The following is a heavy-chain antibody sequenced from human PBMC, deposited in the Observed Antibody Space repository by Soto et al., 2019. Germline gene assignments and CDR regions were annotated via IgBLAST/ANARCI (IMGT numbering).Heavy chain of an antibody. Sequence: GGSLRLSCAASGFTFSSYSMNWVRQAPGKGLEWVSSISSSSSYIYYADSVKGRFTISRDNAKNSLYLQMNSLRAEDTAVYYCARDLRGAFVYGGTDYWGQGTLVTVSS. CDR1: GFTFSSYS. D-gene: IGHD3-16*01. V-gene: IGHV3-21*01. CDR2: ISSSSSYI. J-gene: IGHJ4*02. CDR3: ARDLRGAFVYGGTDY.